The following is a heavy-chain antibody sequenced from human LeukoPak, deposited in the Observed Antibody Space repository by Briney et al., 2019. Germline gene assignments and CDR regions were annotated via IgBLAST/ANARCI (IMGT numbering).Heavy chain of an antibody. V-gene: IGHV6-1*01. Sequence: SQTLSLTCAISGDSVPSNSAAWTWVRQSPSRGLEWLGRTYYRSKWYNDYALPVKSRITIIPDTSKNQFFLQLNSVTPEDTAVYFCARETWGSGYNHFGLDVWGQGTTVTVSS. D-gene: IGHD3-16*01. CDR1: GDSVPSNSAA. CDR3: ARETWGSGYNHFGLDV. J-gene: IGHJ6*02. CDR2: TYYRSKWYN.